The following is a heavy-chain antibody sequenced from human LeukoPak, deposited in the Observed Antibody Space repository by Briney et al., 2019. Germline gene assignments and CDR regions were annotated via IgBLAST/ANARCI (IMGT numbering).Heavy chain of an antibody. CDR3: ASAPIAAAGSDY. CDR1: GGSISSYY. J-gene: IGHJ4*02. D-gene: IGHD6-13*01. CDR2: IYYSGST. Sequence: SETLSLTCTVSGGSISSYYWSWIRQPPGKGLEWIGYIYYSGSTNYNPSLKSRVTISVDTSKNQFSLKLSSVTAADTAVYYCASAPIAAAGSDYWGQGTLVTVFS. V-gene: IGHV4-59*01.